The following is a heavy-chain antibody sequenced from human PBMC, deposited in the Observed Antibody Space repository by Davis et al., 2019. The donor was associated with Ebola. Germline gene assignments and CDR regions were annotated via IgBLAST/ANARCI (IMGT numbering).Heavy chain of an antibody. CDR3: ARGVGATTGWFDP. V-gene: IGHV4-39*07. D-gene: IGHD1-26*01. CDR1: GGSISSSSYY. J-gene: IGHJ5*02. Sequence: SETLSLTCTVSGGSISSSSYYWSWIRQPPGKGLEWIGEINHSGSTNYNLSLKSRVTISVDTSKNQFSLKLSSVTAADTAVYYCARGVGATTGWFDPWGQGTLVTVSS. CDR2: INHSGST.